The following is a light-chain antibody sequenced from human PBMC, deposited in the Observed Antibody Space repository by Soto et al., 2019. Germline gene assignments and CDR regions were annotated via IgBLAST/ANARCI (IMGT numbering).Light chain of an antibody. CDR1: QSISDW. CDR3: QQYSTYSRT. V-gene: IGKV1-5*03. Sequence: DIQLTQSPSTLSASVGDRVTITCRASQSISDWLAWYQHRPGRAPKLLIYKASSLQSGVPSRFSGSGSGTEFTLTITSLQPDDFATYYCQQYSTYSRTFGQGTKVEIK. J-gene: IGKJ1*01. CDR2: KAS.